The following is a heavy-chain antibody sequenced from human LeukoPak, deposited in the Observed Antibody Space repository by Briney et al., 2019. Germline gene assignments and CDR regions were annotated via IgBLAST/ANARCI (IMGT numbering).Heavy chain of an antibody. CDR2: IHGSGIT. CDR3: AKDLYGRNGGIDY. Sequence: SETLSLTCTVSGDSISSNYWSWIRQPAGKGLEWIGRIHGSGITNYNPSLKSRVTMSVDTSRNQFSLKLSSVTAADTTVYYCAKDLYGRNGGIDYWGQGTLVTVSS. J-gene: IGHJ4*02. V-gene: IGHV4-4*07. D-gene: IGHD4-17*01. CDR1: GDSISSNY.